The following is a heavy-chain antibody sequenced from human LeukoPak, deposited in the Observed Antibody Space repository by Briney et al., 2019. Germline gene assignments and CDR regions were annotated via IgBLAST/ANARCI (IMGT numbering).Heavy chain of an antibody. J-gene: IGHJ4*02. CDR1: GYTFTGYY. Sequence: ASVKVSCKASGYTFTGYYMHWVRQAPGQGLEWMGWINPNSGGTNYAQKFQGRVTMTRDTSISTAYMELSRPRSDDTAVYYCARDPYGDYGLGDYWGQGTLVTVSS. CDR3: ARDPYGDYGLGDY. CDR2: INPNSGGT. D-gene: IGHD4-17*01. V-gene: IGHV1-2*02.